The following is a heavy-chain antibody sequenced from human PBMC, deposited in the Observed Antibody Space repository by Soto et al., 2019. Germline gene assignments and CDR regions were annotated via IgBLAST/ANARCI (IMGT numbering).Heavy chain of an antibody. V-gene: IGHV3-23*01. D-gene: IGHD3-22*01. CDR1: GFTVSSYA. CDR3: AKEYALNYYDSSGYLY. CDR2: ISAST. J-gene: IGHJ4*02. Sequence: GGSLRLSCAASGFTVSSYALNWVRQAPGKGLEWVSGISASTYYADSVKGRFTISRDTSKNTLYLQMNSLRAENTAVYYCAKEYALNYYDSSGYLYWGQGTLVTVSS.